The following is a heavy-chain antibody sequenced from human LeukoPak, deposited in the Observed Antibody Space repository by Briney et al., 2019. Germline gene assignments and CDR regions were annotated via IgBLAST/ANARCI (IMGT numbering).Heavy chain of an antibody. CDR2: IGTAGDT. CDR3: ARADTAMPRGGPYYYGMDV. J-gene: IGHJ6*02. V-gene: IGHV3-13*01. D-gene: IGHD5-18*01. Sequence: GGSLRLSCAASGFTFSSYDMHWVRQATGKGLEWVSAIGTAGDTYYPGSVKGRFTISRENAKNSLYPQMNSLRARDTAVYYCARADTAMPRGGPYYYGMDVWGQGTTVTVSS. CDR1: GFTFSSYD.